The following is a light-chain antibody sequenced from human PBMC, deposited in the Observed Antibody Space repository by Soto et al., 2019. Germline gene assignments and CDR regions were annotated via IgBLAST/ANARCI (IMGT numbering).Light chain of an antibody. CDR3: SSYASSSTQV. J-gene: IGLJ1*01. CDR1: SSDVGGYNY. Sequence: QSALTQPASVSGSPGQSITISCTGTSSDVGGYNYVSWYQQHPGKDPKLMIYEVSNRPSGVSNRFSGSKSGNTASLTISGLQADDEADYYCSSYASSSTQVFGTGTKLTVL. V-gene: IGLV2-14*01. CDR2: EVS.